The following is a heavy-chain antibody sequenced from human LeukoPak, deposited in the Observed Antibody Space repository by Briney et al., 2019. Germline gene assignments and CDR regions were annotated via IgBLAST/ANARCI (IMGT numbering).Heavy chain of an antibody. CDR3: ARVIEDIVVVPAAPDDYYYYYYMDV. J-gene: IGHJ6*03. CDR2: IYYSGST. D-gene: IGHD2-2*01. Sequence: SETLSLTCTVSGGSISSSSYYWGWIRQPPGKGLEWIGSIYYSGSTYYNPSLKSRVTISVDTSKNQFSLKLSSVTAADTAVYYCARVIEDIVVVPAAPDDYYYYYYMDVWGKGTTVTVSS. CDR1: GGSISSSSYY. V-gene: IGHV4-39*07.